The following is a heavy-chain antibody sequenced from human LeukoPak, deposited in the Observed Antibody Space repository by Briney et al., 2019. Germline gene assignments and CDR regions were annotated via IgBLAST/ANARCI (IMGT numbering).Heavy chain of an antibody. Sequence: SETLSLTCAVYGGSFSGYYWSWIRQPPGKGLEWIGEINHSGSTNYNPSLKGRVTISVDTSKSQFSLKLSSVTAADTAVYYCARGRYSSGWYWPYYFDYWGQGTLVTVSS. CDR2: INHSGST. CDR3: ARGRYSSGWYWPYYFDY. J-gene: IGHJ4*02. V-gene: IGHV4-34*01. D-gene: IGHD6-19*01. CDR1: GGSFSGYY.